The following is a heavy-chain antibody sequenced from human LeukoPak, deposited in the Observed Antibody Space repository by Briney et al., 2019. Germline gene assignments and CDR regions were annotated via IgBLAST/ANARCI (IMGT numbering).Heavy chain of an antibody. J-gene: IGHJ4*02. CDR1: GFTFSDHY. D-gene: IGHD2-15*01. CDR2: ISSSGSTI. V-gene: IGHV3-11*04. CDR3: AGAGYCSGGSCYHDF. Sequence: PGRSLRLSCAASGFTFSDHYMSWVRQAPGKGLEWVSYISSSGSTIYYADSVKGRFTISRDSAKNSLYLQMNSLRAEDTAVYYCAGAGYCSGGSCYHDFWGQGTLVTVSS.